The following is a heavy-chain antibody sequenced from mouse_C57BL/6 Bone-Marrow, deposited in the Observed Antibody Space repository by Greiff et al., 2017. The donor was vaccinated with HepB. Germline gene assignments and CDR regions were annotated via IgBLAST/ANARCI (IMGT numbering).Heavy chain of an antibody. CDR2: IYPRSGNT. D-gene: IGHD6-1*01. J-gene: IGHJ4*01. CDR1: GYTFTSYG. CDR3: ASALCYDYAAMDY. V-gene: IGHV1-81*01. Sequence: QVQLQQSGAELARPGASVKLSCKASGYTFTSYGISWVKQRTGQGLEWIGEIYPRSGNTYYNEKFKGKATLTADKSSSTAYMELRSLTSEDSAVYFCASALCYDYAAMDYWGQGTSVTVSS.